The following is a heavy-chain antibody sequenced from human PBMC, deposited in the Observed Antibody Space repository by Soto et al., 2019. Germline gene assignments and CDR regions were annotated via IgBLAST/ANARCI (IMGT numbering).Heavy chain of an antibody. Sequence: GSSVKVSCKGSGYTFTGYYMHWVRQAPGQGLEWMGWINPNSGGTNYAQKFQGRVTMTRDTSISTAYMELSRLRSDDTAVYYCARLYCSGGSCYYYYYRMDVWGHGISVTVSS. CDR1: GYTFTGYY. V-gene: IGHV1-2*02. D-gene: IGHD2-15*01. J-gene: IGHJ6*02. CDR2: INPNSGGT. CDR3: ARLYCSGGSCYYYYYRMDV.